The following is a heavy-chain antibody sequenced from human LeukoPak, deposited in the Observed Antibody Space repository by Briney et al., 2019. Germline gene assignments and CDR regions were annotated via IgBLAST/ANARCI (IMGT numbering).Heavy chain of an antibody. Sequence: SQTLSLTCTVSGGSISSGSYYWSWIRQPAGTGLEWIGRIYTSGSTNYNPSLKSRVTISVDTSKNQFSLKLSSVTAADTAVYYCARAVGATLVDYWGQGTLVTVSS. CDR1: GGSISSGSYY. V-gene: IGHV4-61*02. D-gene: IGHD1-26*01. CDR2: IYTSGST. CDR3: ARAVGATLVDY. J-gene: IGHJ4*02.